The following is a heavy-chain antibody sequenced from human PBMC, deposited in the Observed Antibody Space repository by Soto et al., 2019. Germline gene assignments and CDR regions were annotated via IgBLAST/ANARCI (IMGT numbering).Heavy chain of an antibody. CDR3: ARGINLRYSGSKEESPSDV. J-gene: IGHJ6*02. Sequence: QVQLVQSGAEVKKPGASVKVSCKASGYTFTGYYMHWVRQAPGQGLEWMGWINPNSGGTNYAQKVQGWVTMTRDTSISTAYMERSRLRSDDTAVYYCARGINLRYSGSKEESPSDVWGQGTTVTVSS. D-gene: IGHD5-12*01. V-gene: IGHV1-2*04. CDR1: GYTFTGYY. CDR2: INPNSGGT.